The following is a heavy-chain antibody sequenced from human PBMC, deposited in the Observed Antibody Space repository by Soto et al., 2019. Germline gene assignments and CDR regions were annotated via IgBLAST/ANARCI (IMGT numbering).Heavy chain of an antibody. CDR1: GGSFSGYY. D-gene: IGHD4-17*01. CDR2: INHSGRT. Sequence: QVQLQQWGAGLLKPSETLSLTCAVYGGSFSGYYWTWIRQPPGKGLEWIGEINHSGRTNCNPSLKSRVTISVDTSKNQFSQELSSVTAADTAVYYCARGRTVTPTFYPYPYMDVWDKGTTVTVSS. CDR3: ARGRTVTPTFYPYPYMDV. V-gene: IGHV4-34*01. J-gene: IGHJ6*03.